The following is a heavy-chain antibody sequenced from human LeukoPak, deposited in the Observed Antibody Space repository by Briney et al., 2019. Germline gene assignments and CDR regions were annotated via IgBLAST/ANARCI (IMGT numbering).Heavy chain of an antibody. CDR2: IYHSGST. J-gene: IGHJ4*02. D-gene: IGHD6-13*01. V-gene: IGHV4-38-2*02. CDR1: GYSISSGYY. Sequence: SETLSLTCTVSGYSISSGYYWGWIRQPPGKGLEWIGSIYHSGSTYYNPSLKSRVTISVDTSKNQFSLKLSSVTAADTAVYYCAGVIAAAVFPPFDYWGQGTLVTVSS. CDR3: AGVIAAAVFPPFDY.